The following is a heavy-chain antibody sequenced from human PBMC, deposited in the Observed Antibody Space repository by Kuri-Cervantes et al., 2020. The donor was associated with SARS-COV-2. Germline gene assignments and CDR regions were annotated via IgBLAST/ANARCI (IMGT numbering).Heavy chain of an antibody. V-gene: IGHV3-21*01. Sequence: GGSLRLSCAASGFTFSSYSMNWVRQAPGKGLEWVSSISSSSSYIYYADSVKGRFTISRDNSRNTLSLQMDSLRAEDTAVYYCVRDRGGSFYYFDLWGLGTLVTVSS. CDR3: VRDRGGSFYYFDL. CDR2: ISSSSSYI. J-gene: IGHJ5*02. CDR1: GFTFSSYS. D-gene: IGHD2-15*01.